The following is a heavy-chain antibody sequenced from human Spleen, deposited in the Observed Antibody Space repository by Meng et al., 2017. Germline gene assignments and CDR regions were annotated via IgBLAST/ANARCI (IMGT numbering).Heavy chain of an antibody. V-gene: IGHV1-69*05. D-gene: IGHD4-17*01. CDR2: IIPIFGTA. J-gene: IGHJ3*02. CDR3: AAERDDYGDWKDAFDI. CDR1: GGSFSSYP. Sequence: VQLVQSGAVVKEPGSSVKVSCKASGGSFSSYPISWVRQAPGQGLEWMGGIIPIFGTANYAQKFQGRVTITTDESTSTAYMELSSLRSEDTAVYYCAAERDDYGDWKDAFDIWGQGTMVTVSS.